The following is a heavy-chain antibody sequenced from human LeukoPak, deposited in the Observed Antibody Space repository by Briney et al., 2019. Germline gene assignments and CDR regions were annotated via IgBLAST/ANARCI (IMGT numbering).Heavy chain of an antibody. CDR3: ARPRYCSGGSCRPFDY. J-gene: IGHJ4*02. CDR1: GGSFSGYY. CDR2: INHSGST. D-gene: IGHD2-15*01. Sequence: SETLSLTCAVYGGSFSGYYWSWIRQPPGKGLEWIGEINHSGSTNYNPSLKSRVTISVDTSKNQFSLKLSSVTAADTAVYYCARPRYCSGGSCRPFDYWGQGTLVTVSS. V-gene: IGHV4-34*01.